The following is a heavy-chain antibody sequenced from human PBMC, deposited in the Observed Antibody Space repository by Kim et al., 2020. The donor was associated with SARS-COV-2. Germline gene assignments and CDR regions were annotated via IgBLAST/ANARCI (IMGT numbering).Heavy chain of an antibody. D-gene: IGHD4-17*01. CDR3: ARDGSVTVTSYYYYGMDV. J-gene: IGHJ6*02. V-gene: IGHV3-48*02. Sequence: KGRFTISRDNAKNSLYLQMNSLRDEDTAVYYCARDGSVTVTSYYYYGMDVWGQGTTVTVSS.